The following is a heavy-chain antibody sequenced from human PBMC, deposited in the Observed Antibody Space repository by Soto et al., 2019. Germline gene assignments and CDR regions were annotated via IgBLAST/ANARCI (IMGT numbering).Heavy chain of an antibody. CDR2: ITPSSTYF. V-gene: IGHV3-21*02. CDR1: GFTFSTYS. Sequence: VQLVESGGGLVKPGGSLILSCTPSGFTFSTYSMNWVRQTPGKGLEWVSSITPSSTYFYYADSVKGRFAISRDNAKNSVSLRMDSLRVEDSAIYYCARGMGHFDHWGQGILVTVSS. CDR3: ARGMGHFDH. D-gene: IGHD1-26*01. J-gene: IGHJ4*02.